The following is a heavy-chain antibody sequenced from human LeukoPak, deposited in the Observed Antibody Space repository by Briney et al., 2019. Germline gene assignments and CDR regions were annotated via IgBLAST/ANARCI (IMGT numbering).Heavy chain of an antibody. CDR3: ARGLRVVVTAAMGYWFDP. Sequence: ASVKVSCKASGYTFTSYDINWVQQATGQGLEWMGWMNPNSGNTGYAQKFQGRVTMTRNTSISTAYMELSSLRSEDTAVYYCARGLRVVVTAAMGYWFDPWGQGTLVTVSS. CDR2: MNPNSGNT. V-gene: IGHV1-8*01. J-gene: IGHJ5*02. D-gene: IGHD2-2*01. CDR1: GYTFTSYD.